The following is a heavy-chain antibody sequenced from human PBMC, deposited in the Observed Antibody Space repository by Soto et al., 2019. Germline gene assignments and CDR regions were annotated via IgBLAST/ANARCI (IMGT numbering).Heavy chain of an antibody. Sequence: NPGGSLRLSCAASGFTFSDYYMSWIRQAPGKGLEWVSYISSSGRTIYYADSVKGRFSTSKDNAKNSLYLQMNSLRAEDTAVYYCAREEFRNPAVVTAPPPAYWGQGTLVTVSS. J-gene: IGHJ4*02. CDR2: ISSSGRTI. CDR1: GFTFSDYY. D-gene: IGHD2-21*02. CDR3: AREEFRNPAVVTAPPPAY. V-gene: IGHV3-11*01.